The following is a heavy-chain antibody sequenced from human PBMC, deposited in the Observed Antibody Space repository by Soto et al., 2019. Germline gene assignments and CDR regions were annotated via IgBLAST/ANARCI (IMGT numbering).Heavy chain of an antibody. CDR2: ISGGGDTT. D-gene: IGHD3-10*01. J-gene: IGHJ4*02. CDR3: AKGRGGSGSLTPRVDF. CDR1: GFTFNNYA. Sequence: EVQLLESGGGLVQPGGSLRLSCAASGFTFNNYAMTGVRQAPGKGLEWVSAISGGGDTTSYAHSVKGRFTVSRDGSKNTLYLQMSSLRAEDTALYYCAKGRGGSGSLTPRVDFWGQGTLVTVSS. V-gene: IGHV3-23*01.